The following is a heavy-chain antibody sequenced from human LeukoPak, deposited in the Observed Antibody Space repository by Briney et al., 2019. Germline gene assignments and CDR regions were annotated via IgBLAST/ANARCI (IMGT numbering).Heavy chain of an antibody. Sequence: PGGSLRLSCAASGFTFSSYGMHWVRQAPGKGLEWVAVISYDGSNKSYEDSVKGRFTISRDNSKNTLYLQMSSLRAEDTAVYYCAKAGYSSGWRNFDYWGQGTLVTVSS. D-gene: IGHD6-19*01. CDR2: ISYDGSNK. J-gene: IGHJ4*02. V-gene: IGHV3-30*18. CDR3: AKAGYSSGWRNFDY. CDR1: GFTFSSYG.